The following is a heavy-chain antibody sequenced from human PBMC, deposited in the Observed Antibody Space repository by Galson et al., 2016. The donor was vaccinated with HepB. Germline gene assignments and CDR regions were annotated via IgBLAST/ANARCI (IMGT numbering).Heavy chain of an antibody. J-gene: IGHJ4*02. CDR2: IYSGGTT. CDR3: AHAPNLYYFDN. CDR1: GFTVSSNY. V-gene: IGHV3-53*01. D-gene: IGHD2-2*01. Sequence: SLRLSCAASGFTVSSNYMGWVRQAPGKGLEWVSVIYSGGTTYYAESVKGRFTISRDNAKNSPYLQMNSLRVEDTAVYYCAHAPNLYYFDNWGQGTLVTASA.